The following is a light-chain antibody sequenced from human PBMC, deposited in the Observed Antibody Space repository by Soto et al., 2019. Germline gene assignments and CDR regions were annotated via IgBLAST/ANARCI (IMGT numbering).Light chain of an antibody. CDR2: GAS. CDR1: QSVSSSY. J-gene: IGKJ1*01. Sequence: EIVLTQSPGTLSLSPGERATLSCRASQSVSSSYLAWYQQKPGQAPRLLIYGASSRATDIPDRFSGSGSGTDFTLTISRLEPEDFAVYYCQQYGSSPTWTFGQGTKV. V-gene: IGKV3-20*01. CDR3: QQYGSSPTWT.